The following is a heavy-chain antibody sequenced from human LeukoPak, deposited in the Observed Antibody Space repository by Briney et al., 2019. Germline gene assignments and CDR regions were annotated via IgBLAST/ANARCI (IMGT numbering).Heavy chain of an antibody. CDR3: ARDDEGALSIDF. CDR1: GFSFSSYW. CDR2: IRSDGGYT. Sequence: PGGSLRLSCAASGFSFSSYWMHWVRQVPGKGLVWVPCIRSDGGYTRYADSVKGRFTISRDNGKNTLYLQINSLRAEDTAVYYCARDDEGALSIDFWGQGTLVTASS. J-gene: IGHJ4*02. V-gene: IGHV3-74*01. D-gene: IGHD1-26*01.